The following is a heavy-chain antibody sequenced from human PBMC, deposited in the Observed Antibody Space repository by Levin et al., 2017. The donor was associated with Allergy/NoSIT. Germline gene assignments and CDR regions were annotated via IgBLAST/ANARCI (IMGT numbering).Heavy chain of an antibody. Sequence: LSLTCAASGFGFSSYGLHWVRQAPGRGLEWVAVLYHDGTSKYYADSVKGRFTVSRDKSKKMLYLQMDSLTVEDTALYYCVRDRGYGDYFQYWGQGTLVTVSS. V-gene: IGHV3-33*01. CDR3: VRDRGYGDYFQY. J-gene: IGHJ1*01. CDR2: LYHDGTSK. D-gene: IGHD6-13*01. CDR1: GFGFSSYG.